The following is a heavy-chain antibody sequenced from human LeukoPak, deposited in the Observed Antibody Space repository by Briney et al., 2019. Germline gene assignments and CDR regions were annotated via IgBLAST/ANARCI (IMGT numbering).Heavy chain of an antibody. CDR1: GFTFNSYA. V-gene: IGHV3-30*04. Sequence: GGSLRLSCEVSGFTFNSYAMHWVRQAPGKGLEWVAVISYDGSNKYYADSVKGRFTISRDNSKNTLYLQMNSLRAEDTAVYYCARDRKAAYYYYYYMDVWGKGTTVTVSS. CDR3: ARDRKAAYYYYYYMDV. D-gene: IGHD2-15*01. J-gene: IGHJ6*03. CDR2: ISYDGSNK.